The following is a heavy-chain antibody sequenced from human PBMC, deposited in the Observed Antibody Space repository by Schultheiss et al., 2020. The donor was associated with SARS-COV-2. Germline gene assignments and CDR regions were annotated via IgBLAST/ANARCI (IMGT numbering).Heavy chain of an antibody. CDR1: GGSISSYY. CDR3: ARCVPHSTVGCNGFDY. Sequence: SETLSLTCTVSGGSISSYYWSWIRQPPGKGLEWIGEINHSGSTNYNPSLKSRVTMSVDTSKNQFSLKLSSVTAADTAVYYCARCVPHSTVGCNGFDYWGQGTLVTASS. CDR2: INHSGST. V-gene: IGHV4-34*01. J-gene: IGHJ4*02. D-gene: IGHD2-8*01.